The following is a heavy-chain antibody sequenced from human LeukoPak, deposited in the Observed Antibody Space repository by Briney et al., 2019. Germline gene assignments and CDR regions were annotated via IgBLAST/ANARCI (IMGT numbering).Heavy chain of an antibody. CDR3: ARAPDAFDI. Sequence: PGGSLRLSCAASGFTFSDHYMDWVRQAPGKGLEWVGRTRNKANSYTTEYAASVKGRFTISRDDSKNSLYLQMNSLKTEDTAVYYCARAPDAFDIWGQGTMVSVPS. CDR2: TRNKANSYTT. CDR1: GFTFSDHY. J-gene: IGHJ3*02. V-gene: IGHV3-72*01.